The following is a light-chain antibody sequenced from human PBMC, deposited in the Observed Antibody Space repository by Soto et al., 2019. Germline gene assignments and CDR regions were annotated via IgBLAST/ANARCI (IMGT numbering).Light chain of an antibody. CDR1: QSVSSY. CDR3: QQRSNWPWT. J-gene: IGKJ1*01. CDR2: DAS. V-gene: IGKV3-11*01. Sequence: EIVLTQTPAPLSLSLGERATLSCSASQSVSSYLAWYQQKPGQAPRLLIYDASNRATGIPARFSGSGSGTDFTLTISSLEPEDFAVYYCQQRSNWPWTFGQGTKVDIK.